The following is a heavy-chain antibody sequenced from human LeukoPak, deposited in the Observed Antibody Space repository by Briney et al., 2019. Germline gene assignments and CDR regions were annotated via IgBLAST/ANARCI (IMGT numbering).Heavy chain of an antibody. Sequence: SETLSLTCTVSGGSISSGSYYWSWIRQPAGKGLEWIGRIYTSGSTNYNPSLKSRVTISVDTSKNQFSLKLSSATAADTAVYYCAGSYSTTGDFDYWGQGTLVTVSS. CDR3: AGSYSTTGDFDY. V-gene: IGHV4-61*02. D-gene: IGHD1-26*01. CDR1: GGSISSGSYY. J-gene: IGHJ4*02. CDR2: IYTSGST.